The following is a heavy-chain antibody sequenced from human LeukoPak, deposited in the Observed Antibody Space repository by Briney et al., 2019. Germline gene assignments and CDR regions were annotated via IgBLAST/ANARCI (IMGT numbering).Heavy chain of an antibody. Sequence: SETLSLTCAVSGGSISSSNWWSWVRQPPGKGLEWIGEIYHSGSTNYNPSLKSRVTISVDKSKNQFSLKLSSVTAADTAVYYCARSLDSSSWYEVGWFDPWGQGTLVTVSS. J-gene: IGHJ5*02. D-gene: IGHD6-13*01. CDR3: ARSLDSSSWYEVGWFDP. V-gene: IGHV4-4*02. CDR2: IYHSGST. CDR1: GGSISSSNW.